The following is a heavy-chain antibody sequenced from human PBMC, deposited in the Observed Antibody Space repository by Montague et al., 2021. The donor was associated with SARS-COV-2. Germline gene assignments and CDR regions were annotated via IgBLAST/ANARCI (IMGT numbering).Heavy chain of an antibody. V-gene: IGHV3-23*03. J-gene: IGHJ5*02. CDR2: LHSAGRGP. CDR3: AKVGDILAGYSLINLDA. D-gene: IGHD3-9*01. Sequence: SLRLSCAASGFTVSNSPMSWVRQAPGKGLDWVSVLHSAGRGPYYSDSXXGRFPISRDNLKNTVYLQMNGLRDVDTALSYCAKVGDILAGYSLINLDAWGQGTLVVVSS. CDR1: GFTVSNSP.